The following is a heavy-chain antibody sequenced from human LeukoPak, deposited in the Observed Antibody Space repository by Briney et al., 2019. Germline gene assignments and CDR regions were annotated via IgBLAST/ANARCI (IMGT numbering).Heavy chain of an antibody. CDR1: GGSISSSSDY. V-gene: IGHV4-39*01. Sequence: SETLSLTCTVSGGSISSSSDYWGWIRQPPGKGLEWIGSIYYSGSTYYNPSLKSRVTISVDTSKNQFSLKLSSVTAADTAVYYCASLIAAALRGAFDIWGQGTMVTVSS. CDR3: ASLIAAALRGAFDI. CDR2: IYYSGST. J-gene: IGHJ3*02. D-gene: IGHD6-13*01.